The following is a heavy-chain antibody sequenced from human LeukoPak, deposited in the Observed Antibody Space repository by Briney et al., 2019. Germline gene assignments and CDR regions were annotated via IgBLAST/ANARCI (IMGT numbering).Heavy chain of an antibody. CDR3: TTDPGYSYGHIDY. V-gene: IGHV3-15*01. D-gene: IGHD5-18*01. Sequence: GGSLRLSCAASGFTFTNAWMSWVRQAPGKGLEWVGRIKSKTDGGTTDYAAPVKGRFTISRDDSKNTRYLQMNSLKTEDTAVYYCTTDPGYSYGHIDYWGQGTLVTVSS. J-gene: IGHJ4*02. CDR1: GFTFTNAW. CDR2: IKSKTDGGTT.